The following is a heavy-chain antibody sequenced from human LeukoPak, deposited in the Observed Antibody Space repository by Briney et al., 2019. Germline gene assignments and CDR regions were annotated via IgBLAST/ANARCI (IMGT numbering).Heavy chain of an antibody. CDR1: GYTFTSYY. Sequence: ASVKVSCKASGYTFTSYYMHWVRQAPGQGLEWMGRINPSVGSTSYAQKFQGRVTMTRDMSTSTVYMELSSLRSEDTAVYYCARDPGRYCSSTSCFNWFDPWGQGTLVTVSS. V-gene: IGHV1-46*01. D-gene: IGHD2-2*01. CDR2: INPSVGST. J-gene: IGHJ5*02. CDR3: ARDPGRYCSSTSCFNWFDP.